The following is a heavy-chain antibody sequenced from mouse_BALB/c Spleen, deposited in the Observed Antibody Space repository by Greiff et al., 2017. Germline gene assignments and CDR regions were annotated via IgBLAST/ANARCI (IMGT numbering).Heavy chain of an antibody. J-gene: IGHJ3*01. V-gene: IGHV6-6*02. CDR2: IRLKSNNYAT. CDR3: TPRWFAY. CDR1: GFTFSNYW. Sequence: EVQLVESGGGLVQPGGSMKLSCVASGFTFSNYWMNWVRQSPEKGLEWVAEIRLKSNNYATHYAESVKGRFTISRDDSKSSVYLQMNNLRAEDTGIYYCTPRWFAYWGQGTLVTVSA.